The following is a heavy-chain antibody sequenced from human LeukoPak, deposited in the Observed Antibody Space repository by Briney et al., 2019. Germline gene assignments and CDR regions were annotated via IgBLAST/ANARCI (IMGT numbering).Heavy chain of an antibody. CDR3: ARDLYRLSDILTGYYMSWFDP. D-gene: IGHD3-9*01. CDR2: INPNSGGT. J-gene: IGHJ5*02. V-gene: IGHV1-2*02. CDR1: GYTFTVYY. Sequence: GASVKVSCKASGYTFTVYYMHWVRQAPGQGLEWMGWINPNSGGTNYAQKFQGRVTMTRDTSISTAYMELSRLRSDDTAVYYCARDLYRLSDILTGYYMSWFDPWGQGTLVTVSS.